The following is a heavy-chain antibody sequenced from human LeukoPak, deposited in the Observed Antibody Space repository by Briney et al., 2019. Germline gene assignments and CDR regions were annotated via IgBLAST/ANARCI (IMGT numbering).Heavy chain of an antibody. CDR3: ARSNNDGDYLGVGFDY. CDR1: GYTFTSSA. Sequence: ASVKVSCKASGYTFTSSAMNWVRQAPGQGLEWMGWINTNTGNPTYAQGFTGRFVFSLDTSVSTAYLQISSLQAEDTAVYYCARSNNDGDYLGVGFDYWGQGTLVTVSS. D-gene: IGHD4-17*01. V-gene: IGHV7-4-1*02. CDR2: INTNTGNP. J-gene: IGHJ4*02.